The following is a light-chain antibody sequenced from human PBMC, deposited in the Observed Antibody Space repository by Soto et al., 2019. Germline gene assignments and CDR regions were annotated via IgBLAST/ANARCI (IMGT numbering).Light chain of an antibody. CDR3: QDFGSLPYT. V-gene: IGKV3-20*01. CDR2: AAS. Sequence: ELVLTQSPGTLSLSPGERATLSCRASQSVTSSHLAWYQQKPGQAPRLLIYAASTRATGVPDRFSGSGSEPAFTLTISRLEREDFAVFYRQDFGSLPYTFGQGTKLEIK. J-gene: IGKJ2*01. CDR1: QSVTSSH.